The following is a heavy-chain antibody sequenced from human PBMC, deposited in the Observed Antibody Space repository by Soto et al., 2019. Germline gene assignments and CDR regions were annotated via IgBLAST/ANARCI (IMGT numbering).Heavy chain of an antibody. CDR2: IYYSGST. V-gene: IGHV4-61*01. CDR1: GGSVSSASYY. J-gene: IGHJ5*02. Sequence: SETLSLTCTVSGGSVSSASYYWSWIRQPPGKGLEWIGYIYYSGSTNYNPSLKSRVTISVDTSKNQFSLKLSSVTAADTAVYYCTRGPPPNWFDPWGQGTLVTVSS. CDR3: TRGPPPNWFDP.